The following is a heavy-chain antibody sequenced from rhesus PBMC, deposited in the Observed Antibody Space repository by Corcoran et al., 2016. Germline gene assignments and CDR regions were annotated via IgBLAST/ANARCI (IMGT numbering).Heavy chain of an antibody. CDR3: ASGAAAGYY. Sequence: QVQLQESGPAVVKPSETLSLTCAVSGGSISSSNWWSWIRQSPGKGLEWIGYIYGSGSSTNYNPSLKSRVTLSVDTSKNQLSLKLSSVTAADTAVYYCASGAAAGYYWGQGVLVTVSS. D-gene: IGHD6-25*01. CDR2: IYGSGSST. J-gene: IGHJ4*01. V-gene: IGHV4S11*01. CDR1: GGSISSSN.